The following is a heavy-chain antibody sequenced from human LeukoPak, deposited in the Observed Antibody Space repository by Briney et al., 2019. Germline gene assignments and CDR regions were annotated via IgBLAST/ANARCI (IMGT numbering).Heavy chain of an antibody. CDR3: VRDLSFSPDS. CDR2: ISPDGSYS. Sequence: GGSLRLSCAASGFTFSSSWMHWVRQVPGKGLVWVSHISPDGSYSDYADSVKGRFIISRDNAKNTMSLQMNSLRAEDTAVYYCVRDLSFSPDSWGQGTLVSVSS. V-gene: IGHV3-74*01. J-gene: IGHJ4*02. CDR1: GFTFSSSW.